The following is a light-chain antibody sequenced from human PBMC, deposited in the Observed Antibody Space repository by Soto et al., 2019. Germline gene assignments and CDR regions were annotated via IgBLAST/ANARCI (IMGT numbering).Light chain of an antibody. CDR3: QQYNNWSRT. J-gene: IGKJ1*01. V-gene: IGKV3-15*01. CDR1: QSVSSN. Sequence: EIVMTQSPATLSVSPGERATLSCRASQSVSSNLAWYQQKPGQAPRLLIYGAYTRATGIPDMFSGSGSGTDFTLNLSRLQSEDFAVYYCQQYNNWSRTFGQRTKGEIK. CDR2: GAY.